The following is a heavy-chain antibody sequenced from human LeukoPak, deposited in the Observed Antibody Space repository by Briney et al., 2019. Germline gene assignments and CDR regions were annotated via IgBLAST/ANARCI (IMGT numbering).Heavy chain of an antibody. J-gene: IGHJ4*02. D-gene: IGHD3-22*01. CDR3: ARGHYDSSGPSD. Sequence: GGSLRLSCAASGFTLSNYWMTWVRQAPGKGLEWVASIKQDGSEKYYVDSVKGRFTISRDNAKNSPYLEMNSLSAEDTALYYCARGHYDSSGPSDWGQGTLVTVSS. CDR1: GFTLSNYW. V-gene: IGHV3-7*01. CDR2: IKQDGSEK.